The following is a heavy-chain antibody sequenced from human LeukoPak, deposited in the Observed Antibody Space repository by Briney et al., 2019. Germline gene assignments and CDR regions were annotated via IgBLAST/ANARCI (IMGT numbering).Heavy chain of an antibody. Sequence: PGGSLRLSCAASGFTFSSYSMNWVRQAPGKGLEWVSAISGSGDSTYYADSVKGRFTISRDNSKNTLYLQMNSLRAEDTAVYYCAKGIRSYSSSSWGQGTLVTVSS. J-gene: IGHJ5*02. CDR2: ISGSGDST. CDR3: AKGIRSYSSSS. CDR1: GFTFSSYS. V-gene: IGHV3-23*01. D-gene: IGHD6-13*01.